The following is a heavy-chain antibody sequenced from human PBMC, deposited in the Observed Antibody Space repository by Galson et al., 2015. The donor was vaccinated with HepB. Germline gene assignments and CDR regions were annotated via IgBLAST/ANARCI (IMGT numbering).Heavy chain of an antibody. CDR2: IYTSGST. Sequence: TLSLTCTVSDGSIRSGDYSWGWIRQPAGKGLEWIGRIYTSGSTNYNPSLESRVTMSIDTSKKKFSLKLTSVTAADTAVYYCARESLWFDAWGRGTLVTVSS. V-gene: IGHV4-61*02. CDR3: ARESLWFDA. CDR1: DGSIRSGDYS. J-gene: IGHJ5*02.